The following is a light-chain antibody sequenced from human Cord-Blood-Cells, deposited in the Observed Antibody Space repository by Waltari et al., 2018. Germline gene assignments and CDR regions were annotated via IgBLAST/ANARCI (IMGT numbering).Light chain of an antibody. Sequence: EIVMTHSPATLSVSPGERATLSCRASQSISSNLAWYQQKPGQAPRLLIYGASTRATGIPARFSGSGSGTEFTLTISSLQSEDFAVYYCQQYNNSPPYTFGQGTKLEIK. J-gene: IGKJ2*01. CDR2: GAS. CDR1: QSISSN. V-gene: IGKV3-15*01. CDR3: QQYNNSPPYT.